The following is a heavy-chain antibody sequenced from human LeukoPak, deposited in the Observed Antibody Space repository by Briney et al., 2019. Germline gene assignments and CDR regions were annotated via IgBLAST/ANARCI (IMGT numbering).Heavy chain of an antibody. Sequence: PGRSLRLFCAASGCTFDDYAMHWVRQAPGKGLEWVSGISWNSGSIGYADSVKGRFTISRDNAKNSLYLQMNSLRAEDTALYYCAKDITIVATSGRGMDVWGQGTTVTVSS. D-gene: IGHD5-12*01. J-gene: IGHJ6*02. CDR1: GCTFDDYA. CDR2: ISWNSGSI. CDR3: AKDITIVATSGRGMDV. V-gene: IGHV3-9*01.